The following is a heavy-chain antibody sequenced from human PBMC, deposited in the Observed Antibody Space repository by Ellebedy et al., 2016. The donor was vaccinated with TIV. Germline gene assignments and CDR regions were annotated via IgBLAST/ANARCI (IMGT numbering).Heavy chain of an antibody. V-gene: IGHV3-11*01. D-gene: IGHD3-10*01. CDR2: VSSSGSTI. CDR1: GFTFSDYY. J-gene: IGHJ3*02. CDR3: ARGGYYGSGSSSGLDI. Sequence: GESLKISCAASGFTFSDYYMSWIRQAPGKGLEWVSYVSSSGSTIYYADSVKGRFTISRDDAENALYLQMNGLIAGDTAVYYCARGGYYGSGSSSGLDIWGQGTMVTVSS.